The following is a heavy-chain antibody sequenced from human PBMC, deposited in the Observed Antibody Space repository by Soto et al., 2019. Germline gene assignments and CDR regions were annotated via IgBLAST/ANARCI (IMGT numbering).Heavy chain of an antibody. CDR2: IYWDDDK. CDR3: AHRVLRTVFGLVTTTAVYFDF. Sequence: QITLNESGPTPVKPRQTLTLTCTFSGFSLTTSGVGVGWIRQSPGKAPEWLALIYWDDDKRYSPSLKSRLTITTDTSKNQGVLTMADLDPADTATSYCAHRVLRTVFGLVTTTAVYFDFWGQGTPVAVSS. V-gene: IGHV2-5*02. J-gene: IGHJ4*02. CDR1: GFSLTTSGVG. D-gene: IGHD3-3*01.